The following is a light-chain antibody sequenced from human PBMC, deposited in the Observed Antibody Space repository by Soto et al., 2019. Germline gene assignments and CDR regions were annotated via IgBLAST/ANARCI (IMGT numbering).Light chain of an antibody. Sequence: QSALTQPASVSGSPGQSITISCTGTSSDVGGYNYVSWYQQHPGKAPKLMIYDVSNRPSGVSNRFSGSKSGNTASLTNSGLQAEDEADYYCSSYTSSSTPDVFGTGTKLTVL. V-gene: IGLV2-14*01. CDR2: DVS. CDR3: SSYTSSSTPDV. CDR1: SSDVGGYNY. J-gene: IGLJ1*01.